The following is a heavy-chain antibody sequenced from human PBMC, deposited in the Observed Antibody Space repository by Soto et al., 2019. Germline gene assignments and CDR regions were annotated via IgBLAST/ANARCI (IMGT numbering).Heavy chain of an antibody. CDR1: GFTFSSYA. J-gene: IGHJ6*02. V-gene: IGHV3-23*01. CDR3: AKRSISGSYYYYYGMDV. D-gene: IGHD2-21*01. Sequence: GGSLRLSCAASGFTFSSYAMTWVRQAPRKGLEWVSTISGSGGSTYYADSVKGRFTISRDNSKNTLYLQMNSLRAEDTAVYYCAKRSISGSYYYYYGMDVWGQGTTVTVSS. CDR2: ISGSGGST.